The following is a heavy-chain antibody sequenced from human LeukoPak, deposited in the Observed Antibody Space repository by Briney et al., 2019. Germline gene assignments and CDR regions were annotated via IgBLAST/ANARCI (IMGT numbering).Heavy chain of an antibody. J-gene: IGHJ3*02. D-gene: IGHD2-15*01. CDR1: GFTFSDYG. CDR3: AKANVKYCSGGSCFDAFDI. V-gene: IGHV3-23*01. Sequence: GGSLRLSCAASGFTFSDYGMSWVRQAPGKGLEWVSTIGGRGGSTYYADSVKGRFTITRDNSKNTLYLQMNSLRAEDTAVYYCAKANVKYCSGGSCFDAFDIWGQGTMVTVSS. CDR2: IGGRGGST.